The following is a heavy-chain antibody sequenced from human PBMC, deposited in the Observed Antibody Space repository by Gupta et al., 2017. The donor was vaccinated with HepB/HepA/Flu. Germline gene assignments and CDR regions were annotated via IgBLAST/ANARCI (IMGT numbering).Heavy chain of an antibody. D-gene: IGHD6-13*01. Sequence: EVQLLASGGGLVQPGGSLRLACAASGFTFSSYAMSWVRQAPGKGLEGVSAISGSGGSKYYADAVKGRFTISRDNSKNTLYLQMNSVSAEETAVYYCAKALYSSSWEGFDPWGQVTLVTVSS. CDR1: GFTFSSYA. V-gene: IGHV3-23*01. CDR3: AKALYSSSWEGFDP. J-gene: IGHJ5*02. CDR2: ISGSGGSK.